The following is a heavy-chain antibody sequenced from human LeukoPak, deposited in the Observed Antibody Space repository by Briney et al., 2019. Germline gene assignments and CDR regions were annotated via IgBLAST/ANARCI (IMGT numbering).Heavy chain of an antibody. CDR1: GGTFSSYA. J-gene: IGHJ3*02. V-gene: IGHV1-69*13. CDR3: ARAEVVVVAANAFDI. D-gene: IGHD2-15*01. CDR2: IIPIFGTA. Sequence: SVKVSCKASGGTFSSYAISWVRQAPGQGLEWMGGIIPIFGTANYAQKFQGRVTITADESTSTAYMELSSLRSEDTAVYYCARAEVVVVAANAFDIWGQGTMVSVSS.